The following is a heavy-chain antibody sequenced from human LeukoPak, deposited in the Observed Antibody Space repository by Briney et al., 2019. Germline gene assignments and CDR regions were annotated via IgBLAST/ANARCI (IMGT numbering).Heavy chain of an antibody. CDR1: GFTFSTYC. CDR3: VRDFRSADY. V-gene: IGHV3-74*01. Sequence: QTGGSLRLSCVAPGFTFSTYCMHWVRQAPGKGPMWVSRICPDGTVTNYADSVKARFIISRDNARNTVYLQMNSLRVEDTAVYYCVRDFRSADYWGQGTLVTVSS. J-gene: IGHJ4*02. CDR2: ICPDGTVT.